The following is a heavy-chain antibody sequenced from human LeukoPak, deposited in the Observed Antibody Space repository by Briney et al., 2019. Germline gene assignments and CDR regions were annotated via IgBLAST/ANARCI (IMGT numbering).Heavy chain of an antibody. Sequence: PSQTLSLTCTASGGSISSGGYYWSWIRQHPGKGLEWIGYIYYSGSTYYNPSLKSRVTISVDTSKNQFSLKLSSVTAADTAVYYCARDYEDRAYGMDVWGQGTTVTVSS. CDR2: IYYSGST. CDR1: GGSISSGGYY. V-gene: IGHV4-31*03. CDR3: ARDYEDRAYGMDV. J-gene: IGHJ6*02. D-gene: IGHD3-22*01.